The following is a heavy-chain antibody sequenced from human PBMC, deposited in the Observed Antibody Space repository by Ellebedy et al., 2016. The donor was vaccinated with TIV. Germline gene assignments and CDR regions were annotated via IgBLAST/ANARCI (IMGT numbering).Heavy chain of an antibody. CDR2: ISGSASVT. J-gene: IGHJ5*02. CDR3: ARSYGARTSGP. V-gene: IGHV3-48*04. D-gene: IGHD3-16*01. Sequence: PGGSLRLSCAASGFTFSSYSLNWVRQAPGKGLEWVSYISGSASVTAYADSVKGRFTISRDNARTSLYLQMHSLRVDDTAMYYCARSYGARTSGPWGQGTLVTVSS. CDR1: GFTFSSYS.